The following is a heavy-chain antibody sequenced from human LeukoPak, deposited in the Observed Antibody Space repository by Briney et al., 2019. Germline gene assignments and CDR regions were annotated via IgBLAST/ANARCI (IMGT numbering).Heavy chain of an antibody. D-gene: IGHD6-13*01. Sequence: SGPTLVNPTQTLTLTCTFSGFSLSTSGVGVGWIRQPPGKALEWLALIYWDDDKRYSPSLKSRLTITKDTSKNQVVLTMTNMDPVDTATYYCAHSREYSSSWYRSNWFDPWGQGTLVTVSS. CDR1: GFSLSTSGVG. J-gene: IGHJ5*02. V-gene: IGHV2-5*02. CDR3: AHSREYSSSWYRSNWFDP. CDR2: IYWDDDK.